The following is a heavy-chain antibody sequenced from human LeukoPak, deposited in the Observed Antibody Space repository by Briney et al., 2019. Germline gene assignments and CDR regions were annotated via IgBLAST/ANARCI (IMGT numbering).Heavy chain of an antibody. CDR2: IYHSGST. CDR3: ARGSMITFGGVIDYD. Sequence: SETLSLTCTVSGYSISSGYYWGWIRQPPGKGLEWIGSIYHSGSTYYNPSLKSRVTISVDTSKNQFSLKLSSVTAADTAVYYCARGSMITFGGVIDYDWGQGTLVTVSS. CDR1: GYSISSGYY. V-gene: IGHV4-38-2*02. D-gene: IGHD3-16*02. J-gene: IGHJ4*02.